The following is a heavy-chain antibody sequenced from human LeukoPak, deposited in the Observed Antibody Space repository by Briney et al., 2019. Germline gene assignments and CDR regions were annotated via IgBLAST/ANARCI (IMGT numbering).Heavy chain of an antibody. Sequence: PGGSLRLSCAASGLTFSSYSMNWVRQAPGKGLEWVSYISSSSSTIYYADSVKGRFTISRDNAKNSLYLQMNSLRAEDTAVYYCARSRITMVRGVITHLDYWGQGTLVTVSS. CDR3: ARSRITMVRGVITHLDY. CDR1: GLTFSSYS. V-gene: IGHV3-48*01. CDR2: ISSSSSTI. D-gene: IGHD3-10*01. J-gene: IGHJ4*02.